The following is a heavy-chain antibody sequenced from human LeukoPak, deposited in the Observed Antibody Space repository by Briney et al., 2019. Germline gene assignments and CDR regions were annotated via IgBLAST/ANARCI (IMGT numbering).Heavy chain of an antibody. CDR2: VHLSGAT. CDR1: GGSITTTNW. D-gene: IGHD1-26*01. J-gene: IGHJ4*02. V-gene: IGHV4-4*02. Sequence: SETLSLTCAVSGGSITTTNWWRWVRQPPEKGVWWIGEVHLSGATNYNPSLESRVSMSIDKSKNHLSLEVTSVTAADTAIYYCTRESGAFSPFGFWGQGTLLTVSS. CDR3: TRESGAFSPFGF.